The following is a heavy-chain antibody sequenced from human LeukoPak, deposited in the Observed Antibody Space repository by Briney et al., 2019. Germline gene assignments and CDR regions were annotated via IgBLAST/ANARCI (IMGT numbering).Heavy chain of an antibody. D-gene: IGHD6-19*01. V-gene: IGHV1-69*01. Sequence: SVKVSCKASGGTFSNYAISWVRQAPGQGLEWMGGIIPIFGTVNYAQNFRGRVTITADESTSTAYMELSSLRSEDTAVYYCARVDRYSSWNNYFDYWGQGTLVTVSS. CDR2: IIPIFGTV. CDR1: GGTFSNYA. J-gene: IGHJ4*02. CDR3: ARVDRYSSWNNYFDY.